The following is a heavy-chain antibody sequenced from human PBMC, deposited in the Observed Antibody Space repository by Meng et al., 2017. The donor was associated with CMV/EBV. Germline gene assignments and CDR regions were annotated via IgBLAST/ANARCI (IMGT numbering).Heavy chain of an antibody. V-gene: IGHV3-7*01. CDR2: IKQDGSEK. CDR3: ARDHATRLDP. CDR1: GFTFSSYW. J-gene: IGHJ5*02. Sequence: GESLKISCAASGFTFSSYWMSWVRQAPGKGLEWVANIKQDGSEKYYVDSVKGRFTISRDNAKNSLYLQMNSLRAEDTAVYYCARDHATRLDPWGQGTLVTVSS. D-gene: IGHD2-15*01.